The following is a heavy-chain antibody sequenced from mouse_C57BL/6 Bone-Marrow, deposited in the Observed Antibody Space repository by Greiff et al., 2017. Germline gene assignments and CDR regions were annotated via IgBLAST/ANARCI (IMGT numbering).Heavy chain of an antibody. CDR1: GFTFSSYT. J-gene: IGHJ4*01. Sequence: EVQGVESGGGLVKPGGSLKLSCAASGFTFSSYTMSWVRQTPEKRLEWVATISGGGGNTYYPDSVKGRFTISRDNAKNTLYLQMSSLRSEDTALYYCARSWVYYGSSYEMDYWGQGTSVTVSS. CDR3: ARSWVYYGSSYEMDY. D-gene: IGHD1-1*01. V-gene: IGHV5-9*01. CDR2: ISGGGGNT.